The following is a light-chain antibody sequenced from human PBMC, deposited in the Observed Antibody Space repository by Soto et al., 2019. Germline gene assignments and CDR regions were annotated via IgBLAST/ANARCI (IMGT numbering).Light chain of an antibody. V-gene: IGLV2-14*03. J-gene: IGLJ7*01. Sequence: QLVLTQPASVSGSPGQSITISCTGTSSDVGAYNYVSWYQQHPGKAPKLMIYDVNNRPSGVSNRFSGSKSGNTASLTISGLQAGDEADYYCSSYTSSTTDVFGAGTQLTVL. CDR1: SSDVGAYNY. CDR2: DVN. CDR3: SSYTSSTTDV.